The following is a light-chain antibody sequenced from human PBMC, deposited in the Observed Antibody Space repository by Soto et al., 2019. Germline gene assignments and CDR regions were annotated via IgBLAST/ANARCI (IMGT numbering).Light chain of an antibody. Sequence: AIRMTQSPSSFSASTGDRVTITCRASQGISSYLAWYQQKPGKAPKLLIYKASSLESGVPSRFSGSGSGTEFTLTISSLQPDDFATYYCPQYNSYSWTFGQGTKVEIK. V-gene: IGKV1-8*01. CDR2: KAS. CDR1: QGISSY. J-gene: IGKJ1*01. CDR3: PQYNSYSWT.